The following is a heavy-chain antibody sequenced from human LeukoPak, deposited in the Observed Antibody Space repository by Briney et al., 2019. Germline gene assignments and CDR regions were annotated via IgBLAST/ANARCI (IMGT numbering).Heavy chain of an antibody. Sequence: GGSLRLSCAASGFTFSSYWMSWVRQAPGKGLEWVANIKQDGSEKYYVDSVKGRFTISRDNAKNSLYLQMNSLRAGDTAVYYCARDGAVATIAAGVADHWDQGTLVTVSS. J-gene: IGHJ4*02. CDR1: GFTFSSYW. CDR3: ARDGAVATIAAGVADH. V-gene: IGHV3-7*01. CDR2: IKQDGSEK. D-gene: IGHD5-12*01.